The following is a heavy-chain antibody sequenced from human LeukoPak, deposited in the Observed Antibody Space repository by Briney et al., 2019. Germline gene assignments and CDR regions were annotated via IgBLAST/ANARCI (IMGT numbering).Heavy chain of an antibody. CDR3: ARKGYCSSTSCYRGRVWYFDL. Sequence: PSETLSLTCTVSGGSISSYYWSWIRQPPGKGLEWIGYIYYSGSTNYNPSLKSRVTISVDTSKNQFSLKLSSVTAADTAVYYCARKGYCSSTSCYRGRVWYFDLWGRGTLVTVSS. V-gene: IGHV4-59*01. CDR1: GGSISSYY. D-gene: IGHD2-2*01. CDR2: IYYSGST. J-gene: IGHJ2*01.